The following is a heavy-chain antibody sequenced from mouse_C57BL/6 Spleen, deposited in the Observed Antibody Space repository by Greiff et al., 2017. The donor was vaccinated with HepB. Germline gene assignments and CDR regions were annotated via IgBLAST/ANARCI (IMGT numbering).Heavy chain of an antibody. D-gene: IGHD2-1*01. CDR3: ARANYGNFYWYFDV. V-gene: IGHV5-16*01. CDR1: GFTFSDYY. J-gene: IGHJ1*03. CDR2: INYDGSST. Sequence: EVKLVESEGGLVQPGSSMKLSCTASGFTFSDYYMAWVRQVPEKGLEWVANINYDGSSTYYLDSLKSRFIISRDNAKNILYLQMSSLKSEDTATYYSARANYGNFYWYFDVWGTGTTVTVAS.